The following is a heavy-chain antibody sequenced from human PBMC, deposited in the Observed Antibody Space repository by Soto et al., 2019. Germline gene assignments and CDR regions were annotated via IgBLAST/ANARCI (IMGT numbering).Heavy chain of an antibody. D-gene: IGHD6-6*01. CDR3: ARGGGEQLAEIDY. CDR2: ISSSSSTI. Sequence: GGSLRLSCAASGFTFSSYSMNWVRQAPGKGLEWVSYISSSSSTIYYADSVKGRFTISRDNAKNSLYLQMNSLRAEDTAVYYCARGGGEQLAEIDYWGQGTLVTDSS. J-gene: IGHJ4*02. V-gene: IGHV3-48*01. CDR1: GFTFSSYS.